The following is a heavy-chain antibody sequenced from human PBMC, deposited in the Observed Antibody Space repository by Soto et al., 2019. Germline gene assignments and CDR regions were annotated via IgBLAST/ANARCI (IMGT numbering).Heavy chain of an antibody. Sequence: EVQLVESGGGLVQPGRSLRLSCAASGFTFDDYAMHWVRQAPGKGLEWVSGISWNSGSIGYADSVKGRFTISRDNAKNSLYLQMNSLRAEDTALYNCAKEKSSGWYFRWFDPWGQGTLVTVSS. V-gene: IGHV3-9*01. D-gene: IGHD6-19*01. CDR1: GFTFDDYA. J-gene: IGHJ5*02. CDR3: AKEKSSGWYFRWFDP. CDR2: ISWNSGSI.